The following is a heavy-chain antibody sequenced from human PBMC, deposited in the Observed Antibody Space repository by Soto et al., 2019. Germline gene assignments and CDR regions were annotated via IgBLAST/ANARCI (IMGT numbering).Heavy chain of an antibody. D-gene: IGHD1-7*01. CDR3: ARALIGKLELPGFDY. CDR2: IYHSGST. J-gene: IGHJ4*02. V-gene: IGHV4-38-2*01. CDR1: GYSISSGYY. Sequence: TSETLSLTCAVSGYSISSGYYWGWIRQPPGKGLEWIGSIYHSGSTYYNPSLKSRVAISVDTSKNQFSLKLSSVTAADTAVYYCARALIGKLELPGFDYWGQGTLVTVSS.